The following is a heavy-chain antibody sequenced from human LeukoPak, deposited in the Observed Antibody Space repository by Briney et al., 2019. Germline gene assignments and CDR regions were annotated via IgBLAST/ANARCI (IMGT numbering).Heavy chain of an antibody. D-gene: IGHD3-3*01. J-gene: IGHJ6*03. CDR3: ARVKLNEFFGKNPAYYYVDV. Sequence: SETLSLTCTVSGASFRSYCWTWIRQPPGKELEWIGYIYYSGDTNYNPSLKSRVPISIDTSKNQFSLKLSSVAGADTAVYHCARVKLNEFFGKNPAYYYVDVWGKGTTVTVSS. CDR2: IYYSGDT. V-gene: IGHV4-59*01. CDR1: GASFRSYC.